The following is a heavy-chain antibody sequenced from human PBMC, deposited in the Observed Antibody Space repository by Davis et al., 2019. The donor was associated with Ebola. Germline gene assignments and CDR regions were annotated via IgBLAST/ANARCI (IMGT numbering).Heavy chain of an antibody. J-gene: IGHJ4*02. CDR1: GGSVSSGSYY. D-gene: IGHD3-3*01. CDR2: IYYSGST. CDR3: ASATSDVLRWGLNY. V-gene: IGHV4-61*01. Sequence: PSETLSLTCTVSGGSVSSGSYYWSWIRQPPGKGLEWIGYIYYSGSTNYNPSLKSRVTISVDTSKNQFSLKLSSVTAADTAVYYCASATSDVLRWGLNYWGQGTLVTVSS.